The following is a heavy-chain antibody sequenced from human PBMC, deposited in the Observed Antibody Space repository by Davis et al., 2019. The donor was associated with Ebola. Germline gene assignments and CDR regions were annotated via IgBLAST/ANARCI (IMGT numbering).Heavy chain of an antibody. CDR2: ISGSGGST. CDR3: AKELLWFGELYREGY. D-gene: IGHD3-10*01. V-gene: IGHV3-23*01. CDR1: GFTFSSYA. J-gene: IGHJ4*02. Sequence: PGGSLRLSCAASGFTFSSYAMSWVRQAPGKGLEWVSAISGSGGSTYYADSVKSRFTISRDNSKNTLYLQMNSLRAEDTAVYYCAKELLWFGELYREGYWGQGTLVTVSS.